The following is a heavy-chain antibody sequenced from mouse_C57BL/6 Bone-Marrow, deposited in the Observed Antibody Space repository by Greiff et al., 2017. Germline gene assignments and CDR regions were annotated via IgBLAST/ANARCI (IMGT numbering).Heavy chain of an antibody. CDR2: IDPENGDT. CDR3: TTLITTVVAKGGY. Sequence: VQLVESGAELVRPGASVKLSCTASGFNIKDDYMHWVKQRPEQGLEWIGWIDPENGDTEYASKFQGKATITADTSSNTAYLQLSSLTSEDTAVYYCTTLITTVVAKGGYWGQGTTLTVSS. CDR1: GFNIKDDY. D-gene: IGHD1-1*01. J-gene: IGHJ2*01. V-gene: IGHV14-4*01.